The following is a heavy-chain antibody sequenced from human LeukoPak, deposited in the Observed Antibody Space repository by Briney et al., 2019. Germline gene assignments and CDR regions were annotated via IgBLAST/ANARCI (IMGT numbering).Heavy chain of an antibody. CDR2: IYSGGST. Sequence: GESLEISCAASGFTVSSNYMSWVRQAPGKGLEWVSVIYSGGSTYYADSVKGRFTISRDNSKNTLYLQMNSLRAEDTAVYYCASEDSNQFDYRGQGTLVTVSS. D-gene: IGHD4-11*01. V-gene: IGHV3-66*02. J-gene: IGHJ4*02. CDR3: ASEDSNQFDY. CDR1: GFTVSSNY.